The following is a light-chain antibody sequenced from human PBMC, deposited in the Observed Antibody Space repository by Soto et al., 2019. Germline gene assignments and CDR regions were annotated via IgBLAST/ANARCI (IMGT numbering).Light chain of an antibody. J-gene: IGKJ1*01. V-gene: IGKV1-39*01. CDR3: QQSYSTPWT. CDR1: QSISSY. CDR2: AAS. Sequence: DIEMTQSPSSLSASVGDRVTITCRASQSISSYLNWYQQKPGKAPKLLIYAASSLQSGVPSRFSGSGSGTDFTLTISSLQPEDFATYYCQQSYSTPWTFGQRSMMDVK.